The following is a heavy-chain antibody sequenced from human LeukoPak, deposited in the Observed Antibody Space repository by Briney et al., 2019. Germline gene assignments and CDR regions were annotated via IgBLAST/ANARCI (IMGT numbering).Heavy chain of an antibody. CDR1: GFTFSTYW. D-gene: IGHD2/OR15-2a*01. CDR2: VSGDGSST. CDR3: TRDLSPAHF. Sequence: GGSLRLSCTTSGFTFSTYWMHWVRQAPGKGLVWVSRVSGDGSSTVYADSVKGRFTISRDNAKNTLYLQMNSLGAEDTAVYYCTRDLSPAHFWGQGTLVTVSS. V-gene: IGHV3-74*01. J-gene: IGHJ4*02.